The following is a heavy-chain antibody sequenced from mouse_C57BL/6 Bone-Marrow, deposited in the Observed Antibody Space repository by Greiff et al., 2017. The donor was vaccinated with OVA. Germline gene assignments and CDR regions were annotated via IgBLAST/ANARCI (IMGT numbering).Heavy chain of an antibody. CDR2: IRNKANGYTT. Sequence: EVKLMESGGGLVQPGGSLSLSCAASGFTFTDYYMSWVRQPPGKALEWLGFIRNKANGYTTEYSASVKGRFTISRDNSQSILYLQMNALRAEDSATFYCESPLGAAAWLAYWGQGPLVLVSA. CDR3: ESPLGAAAWLAY. J-gene: IGHJ3*01. CDR1: GFTFTDYY. D-gene: IGHD3-3*01. V-gene: IGHV7-3*01.